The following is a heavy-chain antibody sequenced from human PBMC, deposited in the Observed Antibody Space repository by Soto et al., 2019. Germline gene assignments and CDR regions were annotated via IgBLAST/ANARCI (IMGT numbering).Heavy chain of an antibody. V-gene: IGHV4-34*01. D-gene: IGHD6-13*01. CDR1: GGSFSGYY. CDR2: INHSGST. J-gene: IGHJ4*02. Sequence: ASETLSLTCAVYGGSFSGYYWSWIRQPPGKGLEWIGEINHSGSTNYNPSLKSRVTISVDTSKNQFSLKLSSVTAADTAVYYCARRRVSYSRSARYFDYWGQGTLVTVSS. CDR3: ARRRVSYSRSARYFDY.